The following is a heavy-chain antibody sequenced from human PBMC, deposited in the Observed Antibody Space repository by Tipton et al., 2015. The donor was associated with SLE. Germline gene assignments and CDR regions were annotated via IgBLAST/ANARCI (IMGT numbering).Heavy chain of an antibody. V-gene: IGHV3-48*03. D-gene: IGHD4/OR15-4a*01. Sequence: SLRLSCVASGFAFSSYEMNWVRQAPGKGLEWVSYINPSSSDVYYGNSVKGRFTISRDNAKNSLYLQMNGLGVEDTAVYYCARGGAPHLDLWAVAPWSLSPQ. J-gene: IGHJ2*01. CDR2: INPSSSDV. CDR3: ARGGAPHLDL. CDR1: GFAFSSYE.